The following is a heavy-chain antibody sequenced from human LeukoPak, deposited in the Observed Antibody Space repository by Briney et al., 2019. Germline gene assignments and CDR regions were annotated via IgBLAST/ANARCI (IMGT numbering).Heavy chain of an antibody. CDR3: ATATVAGTAHWFDP. CDR2: IIPILGIA. D-gene: IGHD6-19*01. Sequence: SVKVSCKASGGTFSSYAISWVRQAPGQGLEWMGGIIPILGIANYAQKFQGRVTITADKSTSTAYMELSSLRSEDTAVYYCATATVAGTAHWFDPWGQGTLVTVSS. J-gene: IGHJ5*02. V-gene: IGHV1-69*10. CDR1: GGTFSSYA.